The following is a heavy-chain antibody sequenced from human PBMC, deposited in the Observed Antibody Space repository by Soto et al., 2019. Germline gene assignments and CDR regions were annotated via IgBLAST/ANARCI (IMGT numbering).Heavy chain of an antibody. D-gene: IGHD3-16*01. J-gene: IGHJ4*02. CDR1: GFAFHTHA. Sequence: EVQLLESGGGLVQPGGSLRLSCAASGFAFHTHALSWVRQAPGKGLEWVSGISASGVTTYYADSVKGRFTISRDNSKNTLTLQMNSLRAEATAFSYCAKDRTPPLSLSPSSQAIKNLLVGECFDSWGQGTLVTVSS. CDR3: AKDRTPPLSLSPSSQAIKNLLVGECFDS. V-gene: IGHV3-23*01. CDR2: ISASGVTT.